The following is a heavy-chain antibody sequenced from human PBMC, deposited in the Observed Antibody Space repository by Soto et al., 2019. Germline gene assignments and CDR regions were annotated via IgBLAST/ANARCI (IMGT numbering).Heavy chain of an antibody. CDR2: IWNDGIRK. Sequence: PGGSLRLSCAASGFTFSKYGMHWVRQAPGKGLEWVALIWNDGIRKVYVGSVKGRFTISRDNSKNTLDLQMNNLRDEDTAVYYCARDDDNDANALDYWGPGTLVTVSS. CDR3: ARDDDNDANALDY. CDR1: GFTFSKYG. V-gene: IGHV3-33*01. J-gene: IGHJ4*02.